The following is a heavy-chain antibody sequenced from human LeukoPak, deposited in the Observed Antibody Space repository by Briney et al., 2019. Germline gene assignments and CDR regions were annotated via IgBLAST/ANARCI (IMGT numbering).Heavy chain of an antibody. CDR3: AKGPGGSGSSPYFDS. V-gene: IGHV3-23*01. CDR1: GFSFSSFA. J-gene: IGHJ4*02. CDR2: ISAAGGTT. D-gene: IGHD1-26*01. Sequence: GGSLRLSCAASGFSFSSFAMHWVRQAPGKGLEWVSTISAAGGTTYSADSVKGRLTFSRDNSKNMVYLQVDSLRAEDTALYYCAKGPGGSGSSPYFDSWGRGTLVTVSS.